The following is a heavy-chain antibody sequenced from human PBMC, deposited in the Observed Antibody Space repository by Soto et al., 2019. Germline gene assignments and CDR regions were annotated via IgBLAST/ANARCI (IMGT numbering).Heavy chain of an antibody. V-gene: IGHV1-69*12. D-gene: IGHD2-8*01. CDR1: GGTFRTAA. CDR3: ARDNDRPQLGGNYYYILDV. CDR2: IMPVFRTP. J-gene: IGHJ6*02. Sequence: QVHLEQSGAEVKKPGSSVKVSCKASGGTFRTAAISWVRQAPGQGLEWLGGIMPVFRTPDYAQKFQGRVTMPADESTSTAYMELSGLRSDDTAVYYCARDNDRPQLGGNYYYILDVWGQGTTITVSS.